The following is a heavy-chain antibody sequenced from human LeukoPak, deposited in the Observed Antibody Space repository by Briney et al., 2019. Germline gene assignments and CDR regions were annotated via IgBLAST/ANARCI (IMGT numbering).Heavy chain of an antibody. CDR3: ARALAVSIFDY. CDR2: IKEDGSEK. J-gene: IGHJ4*02. CDR1: RFTFSNYW. D-gene: IGHD2-15*01. V-gene: IGHV3-7*01. Sequence: GGSLRLSCAASRFTFSNYWMSWVRQAPGEGLEWVANIKEDGSEKYYVDSVKGRFTISRDNAKNSLYLQTNSLRAEDTAVYYCARALAVSIFDYWGQGTLVTVSS.